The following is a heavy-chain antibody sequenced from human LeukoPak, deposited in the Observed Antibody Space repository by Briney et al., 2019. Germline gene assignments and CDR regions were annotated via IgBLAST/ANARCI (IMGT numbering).Heavy chain of an antibody. D-gene: IGHD3-22*01. CDR1: GYTFTSYG. V-gene: IGHV1-69*13. CDR3: ARDHYYDSSGYKNRGGYFDY. J-gene: IGHJ4*02. Sequence: SVKVSCKASGYTFTSYGISWVRQAPGQGLEWMGGIIPIFGTANYAQKFQGRVTITADESTSTAYMELSSLRSEDTAVYYCARDHYYDSSGYKNRGGYFDYWGQGTLVTVSS. CDR2: IIPIFGTA.